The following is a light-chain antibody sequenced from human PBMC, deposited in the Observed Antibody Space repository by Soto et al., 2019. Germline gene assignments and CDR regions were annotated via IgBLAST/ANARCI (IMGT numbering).Light chain of an antibody. J-gene: IGKJ2*01. V-gene: IGKV1-33*01. CDR1: HDTSIY. Sequence: DIQMTQSPSSLSASVGDRVTITCQASHDTSIYLNWYQHKPGKAPKLLIYDASNLGTGVPSRFSGSGSGTDFTFTISSLQPEDIATYYCQQYDNLYTFGQGTKLEIK. CDR2: DAS. CDR3: QQYDNLYT.